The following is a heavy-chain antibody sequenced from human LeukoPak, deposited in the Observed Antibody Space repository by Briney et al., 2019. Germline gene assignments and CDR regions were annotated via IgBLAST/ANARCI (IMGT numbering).Heavy chain of an antibody. CDR1: GFTFSSYA. CDR3: ARVSDYSNYFDF. CDR2: ISTNGGRT. V-gene: IGHV3-64*01. Sequence: AGGSLRLSCAASGFTFSSYAMHWVRQAPGKGLEYVSTISTNGGRTYYANSVKGRFTISRDNSKNTVYLQMNSLRAEDTAVYYCARVSDYSNYFDFWGQGTLVTVSS. D-gene: IGHD4-11*01. J-gene: IGHJ4*02.